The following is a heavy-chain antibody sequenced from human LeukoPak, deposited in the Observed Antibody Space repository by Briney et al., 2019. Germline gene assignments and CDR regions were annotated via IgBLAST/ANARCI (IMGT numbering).Heavy chain of an antibody. J-gene: IGHJ6*02. V-gene: IGHV3-21*01. D-gene: IGHD3-10*01. CDR3: ARDTYGSGSYPMDV. CDR2: ISSSSSYI. Sequence: PGGSLRLSCAASGFTFSSYSMNWVRQAPGKGLEWVSSISSSSSYIYYADSVKGRFTISRDNAKNSLYLQMNSLRAEDTAVYYCARDTYGSGSYPMDVWGQGTTVTVSS. CDR1: GFTFSSYS.